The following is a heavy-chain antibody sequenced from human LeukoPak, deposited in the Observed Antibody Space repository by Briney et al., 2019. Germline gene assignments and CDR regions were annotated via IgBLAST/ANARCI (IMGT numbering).Heavy chain of an antibody. CDR2: IIPIFGTA. V-gene: IGHV1-69*13. CDR3: AIMKSGYDSSGYRGNDAFDI. D-gene: IGHD3-22*01. CDR1: GGTFSSYA. J-gene: IGHJ3*02. Sequence: SVKVSCKASGGTFSSYAISWVRQAPGQGLEWMGGIIPIFGTADYAQRFQGRVTITADESTSTAYKELSSLRSEDTAVYYCAIMKSGYDSSGYRGNDAFDIWGQGTMVTVSS.